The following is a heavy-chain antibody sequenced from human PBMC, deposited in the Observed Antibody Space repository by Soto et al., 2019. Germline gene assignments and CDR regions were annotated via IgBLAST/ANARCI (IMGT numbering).Heavy chain of an antibody. V-gene: IGHV1-69*13. CDR1: GGTFSSYA. Sequence: SVKVSCKASGGTFSSYAISWVRQAPGQGLEWMGGIIPIFGTANYAQKFQGRVTITADESTSTAYMELSSLRSEDTAVYYCARVPSYYDSSGGSCYRDAFDIWGQGTMVTVSS. D-gene: IGHD2-15*01. CDR2: IIPIFGTA. J-gene: IGHJ3*02. CDR3: ARVPSYYDSSGGSCYRDAFDI.